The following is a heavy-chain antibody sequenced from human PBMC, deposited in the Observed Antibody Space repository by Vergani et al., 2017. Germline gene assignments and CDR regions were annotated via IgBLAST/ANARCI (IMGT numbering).Heavy chain of an antibody. J-gene: IGHJ6*03. D-gene: IGHD6-13*01. CDR3: ARDLEGGSSWYYYYYYMDV. Sequence: QVQLVQSGAEVKKPGASVKVSCKASGYTFTSYAMHWVRQAPGQRLEWMGWINTGNGNTKYSQKFQGRVTITRDTSASTAYMELSSLRSEDTAVYYCARDLEGGSSWYYYYYYMDVWGKGTTVTVSS. CDR2: INTGNGNT. CDR1: GYTFTSYA. V-gene: IGHV1-3*04.